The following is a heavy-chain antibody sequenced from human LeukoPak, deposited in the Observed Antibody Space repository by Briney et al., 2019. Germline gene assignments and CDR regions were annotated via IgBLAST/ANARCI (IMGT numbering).Heavy chain of an antibody. CDR2: INPNSGGT. CDR3: ARDLTGTTFYYHYYYMDV. V-gene: IGHV1-2*02. Sequence: ASVKVSCKASGYTFTGYYMHWVRPAPGQGLEWMGWINPNSGGTNYAQKFQGRVTMTRDTSISTAYMELSRLRSDDTAVYYCARDLTGTTFYYHYYYMDVWGKGTTVTVSS. D-gene: IGHD1-14*01. J-gene: IGHJ6*03. CDR1: GYTFTGYY.